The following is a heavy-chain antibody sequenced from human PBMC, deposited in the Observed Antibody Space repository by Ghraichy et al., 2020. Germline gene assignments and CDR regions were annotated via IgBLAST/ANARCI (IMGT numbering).Heavy chain of an antibody. CDR1: GFTFSSYR. Sequence: GGSLRLSCVASGFTFSSYRMSWVRQAPGKGLEWVSAISGSGGSTYYADSVKGRFTISRDNSKNTLYLQMNSLRAEDTAVYHCAKFRIVVGPSAFDIWGQGTMVTVSS. CDR3: AKFRIVVGPSAFDI. V-gene: IGHV3-23*01. CDR2: ISGSGGST. D-gene: IGHD3-22*01. J-gene: IGHJ3*02.